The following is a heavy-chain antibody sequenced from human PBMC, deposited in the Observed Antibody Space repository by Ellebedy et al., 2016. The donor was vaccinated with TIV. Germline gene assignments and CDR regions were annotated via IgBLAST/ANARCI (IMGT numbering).Heavy chain of an antibody. V-gene: IGHV3-21*01. Sequence: GGSLRLXCAASGFTFSSYSMNWVRQAPGKGLEWVSSISSSSSYIYYADSVKGRFTISRDNAKNSLYLQMNSLRAEDTAVYYCARDSGRSGQDAFDIWGQGTMVTVSS. CDR2: ISSSSSYI. J-gene: IGHJ3*02. CDR1: GFTFSSYS. D-gene: IGHD3-10*01. CDR3: ARDSGRSGQDAFDI.